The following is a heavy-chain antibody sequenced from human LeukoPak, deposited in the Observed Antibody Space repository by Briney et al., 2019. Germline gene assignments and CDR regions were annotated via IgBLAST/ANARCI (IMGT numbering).Heavy chain of an antibody. V-gene: IGHV4-59*01. J-gene: IGHJ6*03. D-gene: IGHD3-16*01. Sequence: SETLSLTCTVSGDSMSSYYWNWIRQPPGKGLEWFGLIYYSGYTTYSPSLRSRVTISVDTSKNQFSLKLSSVTAADTAVYYCARETSQKGAHYMDVWGKGTTITISS. CDR1: GDSMSSYY. CDR3: ARETSQKGAHYMDV. CDR2: IYYSGYT.